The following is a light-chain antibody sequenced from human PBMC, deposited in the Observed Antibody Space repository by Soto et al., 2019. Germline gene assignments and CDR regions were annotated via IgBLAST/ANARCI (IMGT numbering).Light chain of an antibody. J-gene: IGLJ1*01. CDR1: SSDVGGYNY. V-gene: IGLV2-14*01. Sequence: QSVLTQPASVSGSPGQSITISCTGTSSDVGGYNYVSWYQQHPGKAPKLMIYEVSNRPSGVSNRFSGSKSGNTASLTISGLQAEDEADYYCSSDTSRSTLDYGFGSGTKLTVL. CDR2: EVS. CDR3: SSDTSRSTLDYG.